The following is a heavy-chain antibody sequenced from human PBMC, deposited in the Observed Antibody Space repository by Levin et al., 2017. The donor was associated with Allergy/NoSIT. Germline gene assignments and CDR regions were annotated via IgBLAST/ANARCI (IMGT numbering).Heavy chain of an antibody. CDR2: INPNSGGT. CDR3: ASLGLWNYVLEDAFDI. V-gene: IGHV1-2*06. CDR1: GYTFTGYY. Sequence: ASVKVSCKASGYTFTGYYMHWVRQAPGQGLEWMGRINPNSGGTNYAQKFQGRVTMTRDTSISTAYMELSRLRSDDTAVYYCASLGLWNYVLEDAFDIWGQGTMVTVSS. D-gene: IGHD1-7*01. J-gene: IGHJ3*02.